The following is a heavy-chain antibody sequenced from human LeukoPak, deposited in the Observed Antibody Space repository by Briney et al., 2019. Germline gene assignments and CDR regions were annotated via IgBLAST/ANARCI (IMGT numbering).Heavy chain of an antibody. CDR3: ARRPYYGDYGYFDL. Sequence: SETLSLTCTVSGGSISSSSYYWGWIRQPPGKGLEWIGSIYYSGSTYYNPSLKSRVTISVDTSKNQFSLKLSSVTAADTAVYYCARRPYYGDYGYFDLWGRGTLVAVSS. CDR2: IYYSGST. CDR1: GGSISSSSYY. V-gene: IGHV4-39*01. D-gene: IGHD4-17*01. J-gene: IGHJ2*01.